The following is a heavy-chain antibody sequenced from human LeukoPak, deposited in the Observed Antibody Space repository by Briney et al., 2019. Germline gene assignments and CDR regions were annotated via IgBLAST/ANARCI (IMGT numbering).Heavy chain of an antibody. J-gene: IGHJ6*02. CDR3: ATDRSGYDLGYYGLDV. D-gene: IGHD5-12*01. V-gene: IGHV1-24*01. CDR1: GNPLSEVS. CDR2: FDPEDEEI. Sequence: ASVKVSCKVSGNPLSEVSLHWVRQAPGKGLEWMGGFDPEDEEIIYAPKFQARVTLTANESTNTVFMRLTSLRSDDTAVYYCATDRSGYDLGYYGLDVWGRGPRSLSP.